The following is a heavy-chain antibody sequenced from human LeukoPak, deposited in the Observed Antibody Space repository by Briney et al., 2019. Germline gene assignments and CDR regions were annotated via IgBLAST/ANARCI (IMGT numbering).Heavy chain of an antibody. CDR1: GFTFSSYA. CDR3: ARGTIRGVAYNWFDP. J-gene: IGHJ5*02. CDR2: IGSSGGST. Sequence: GGSLRLSYAPSGFTFSSYAMHWARQPPGEGLVYVVAIGSSGGSTYYANSVKGRFTISRDNSKNTLYLQMGRLRAEDVAVYYCARGTIRGVAYNWFDPWGQGTLVTVSS. V-gene: IGHV3-64*01. D-gene: IGHD3-10*01.